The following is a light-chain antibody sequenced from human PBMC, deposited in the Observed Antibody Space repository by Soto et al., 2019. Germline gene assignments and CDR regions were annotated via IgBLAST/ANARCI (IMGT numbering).Light chain of an antibody. V-gene: IGLV2-14*01. Sequence: QSALTQPASVSGSPGQSITISCTGTSSDVGDYDYVSWYQQYPGKAPQLMIFEGSNRPSGVSNRFSGSKSGNTASLTISGLQAEDEADYYCSSYTSSSTLFVFGTGTKLTVL. CDR3: SSYTSSSTLFV. CDR2: EGS. CDR1: SSDVGDYDY. J-gene: IGLJ1*01.